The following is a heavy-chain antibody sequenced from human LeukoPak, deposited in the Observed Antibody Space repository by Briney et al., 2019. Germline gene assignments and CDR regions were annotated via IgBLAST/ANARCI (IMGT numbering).Heavy chain of an antibody. V-gene: IGHV4-59*01. Sequence: SETLSLTCAVYGGSFSGYYWSWIRQPPGKGLEWIGYIYYSGSINYNPSLKSRVTISVDTSKNQFSLKLNSVTAADTAVYYCVGAAYYFFDYWGPGTLVTVSS. CDR1: GGSFSGYY. CDR3: VGAAYYFFDY. D-gene: IGHD1-26*01. J-gene: IGHJ4*02. CDR2: IYYSGSI.